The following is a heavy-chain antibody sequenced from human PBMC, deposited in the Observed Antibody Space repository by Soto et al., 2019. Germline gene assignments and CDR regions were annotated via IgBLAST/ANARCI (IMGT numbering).Heavy chain of an antibody. Sequence: SVKVSCKASGGTFSCYAISWVRQAPGQGLEWMGGIIPIFGTANYAQKFQGRVTITADESTSTAYMELSSLRAEDTAVYYCAKFSGWGWSYYYGMEVWGQGTTVTVSS. J-gene: IGHJ6*02. CDR3: AKFSGWGWSYYYGMEV. CDR2: IIPIFGTA. CDR1: GGTFSCYA. D-gene: IGHD3-16*01. V-gene: IGHV1-69*13.